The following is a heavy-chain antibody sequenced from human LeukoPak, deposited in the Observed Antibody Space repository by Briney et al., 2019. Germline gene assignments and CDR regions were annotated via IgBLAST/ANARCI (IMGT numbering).Heavy chain of an antibody. V-gene: IGHV1-69*04. J-gene: IGHJ4*02. CDR2: IIPILGIA. D-gene: IGHD3-10*01. CDR1: GGTFSSYA. CDR3: ATPYTYYYGSGSYFYY. Sequence: ASVKVSCKASGGTFSSYAISWVRQAPGQGLEWMGRIIPILGIANYAQKFQGRVTITTDESTSTAYMELSSLRSEDTAVYYCATPYTYYYGSGSYFYYWGQGTLVTVSS.